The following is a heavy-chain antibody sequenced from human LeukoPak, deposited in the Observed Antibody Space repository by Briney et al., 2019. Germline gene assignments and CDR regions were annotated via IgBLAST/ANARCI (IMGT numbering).Heavy chain of an antibody. V-gene: IGHV3-7*01. Sequence: GGSLRLSCAASGFTFSSYWMSWVRQAPGKGLEWVANIKQDGSEKYYVDSVRGRFTISRDNAKNSLYLQMNSLRAEDTAVYYCASGGSYYSPYYYYYMDAWGKGTTVTVSS. J-gene: IGHJ6*03. CDR2: IKQDGSEK. CDR1: GFTFSSYW. D-gene: IGHD1-26*01. CDR3: ASGGSYYSPYYYYYMDA.